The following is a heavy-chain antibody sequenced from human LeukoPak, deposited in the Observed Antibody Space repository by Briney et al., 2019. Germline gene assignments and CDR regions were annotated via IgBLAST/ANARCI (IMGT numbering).Heavy chain of an antibody. CDR2: IITMLGTT. CDR1: GGTFSGYA. CDR3: AREEGLYGGNSGVYFQH. D-gene: IGHD4-23*01. Sequence: ASVKVSCKASGGTFSGYAISWVRQAPGQGLEWMGGIITMLGTTNYAQRFQGRVTITADKSTSTAYMELSSLRSEDTAVYYCAREEGLYGGNSGVYFQHWGQGTLVTVSS. V-gene: IGHV1-69*06. J-gene: IGHJ1*01.